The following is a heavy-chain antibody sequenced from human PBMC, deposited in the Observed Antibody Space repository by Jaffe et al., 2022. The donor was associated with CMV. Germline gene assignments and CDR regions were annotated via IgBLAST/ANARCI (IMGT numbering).Heavy chain of an antibody. V-gene: IGHV5-10-1*03. CDR3: ARRDLGGHAFNI. CDR1: GYSFTSYW. J-gene: IGHJ3*02. D-gene: IGHD1-26*01. Sequence: EVQLVQSGAEVKKPGESLKISCKGSGYSFTSYWISWVRQTPDKGLEWLGRIDPSNSYTNYSPSFQGHVIISADESSSTAYLQWSSLKASDTAMYYCARRDLGGHAFNIWGQGTMVTVSS. CDR2: IDPSNSYT.